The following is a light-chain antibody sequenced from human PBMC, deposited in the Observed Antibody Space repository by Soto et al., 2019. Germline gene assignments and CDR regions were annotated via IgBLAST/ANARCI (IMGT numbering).Light chain of an antibody. V-gene: IGLV2-14*01. CDR1: SSDVRNYKY. CDR3: TSYTSTTVV. Sequence: QSALTQPASVSGSPGQSITISCSGTSSDVRNYKYVSWYQQHPGKAPKLMIYEISKRPSGVSNRFSGSKSGNTASLTISGLQAEDEADYYCTSYTSTTVVFGGGTKLTVL. J-gene: IGLJ2*01. CDR2: EIS.